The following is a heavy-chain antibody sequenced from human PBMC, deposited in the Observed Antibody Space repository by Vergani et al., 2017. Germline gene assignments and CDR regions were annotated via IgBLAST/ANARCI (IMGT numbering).Heavy chain of an antibody. V-gene: IGHV3-23*01. CDR3: AKQYFVSGNYLFDN. J-gene: IGHJ4*02. Sequence: AQLQESGPGLVKPSETLSLTCHVFGISVTDYNCNWIRQAPGKGLEWVSGISGSGVSAYYTDSVKGRFTISRDNSKNMLFLQMNNLRTEDTAIYYCAKQYFVSGNYLFDNWGQGTLVTVSS. CDR2: ISGSGVSA. D-gene: IGHD3-10*01. CDR1: GISVTDYN.